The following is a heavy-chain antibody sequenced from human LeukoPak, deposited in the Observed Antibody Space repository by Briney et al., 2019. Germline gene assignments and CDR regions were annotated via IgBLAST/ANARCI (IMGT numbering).Heavy chain of an antibody. V-gene: IGHV4-34*01. CDR1: GGSFSGYY. CDR2: INHSGST. CDR3: ARGPKNRGYSYKNRFDP. Sequence: PSETLSLTCAVYGGSFSGYYWSWIRQPPGKGLEWIGEINHSGSTNYNPSLKSRVTISVDTSKNQFSLKLSSVTAADTAVYYCARGPKNRGYSYKNRFDPWGQGTLVTVSS. J-gene: IGHJ5*02. D-gene: IGHD5-18*01.